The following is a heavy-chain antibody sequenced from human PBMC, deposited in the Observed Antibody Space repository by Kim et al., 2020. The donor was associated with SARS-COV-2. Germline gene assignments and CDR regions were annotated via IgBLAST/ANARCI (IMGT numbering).Heavy chain of an antibody. Sequence: SVKVSCKASGGTFSSYAISWVRQAPGQGLEWMGGIIPIFGTANYAQKFQGRVTIIADESTSTAYMELSSLRSEDTAVYYCARDLFYYSYGLFDYWGQGTLVTVSS. V-gene: IGHV1-69*13. CDR2: IIPIFGTA. J-gene: IGHJ4*02. CDR1: GGTFSSYA. CDR3: ARDLFYYSYGLFDY. D-gene: IGHD5-18*01.